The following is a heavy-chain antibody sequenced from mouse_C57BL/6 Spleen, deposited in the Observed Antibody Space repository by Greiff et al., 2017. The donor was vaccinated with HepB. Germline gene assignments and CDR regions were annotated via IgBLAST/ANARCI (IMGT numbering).Heavy chain of an antibody. Sequence: VQLLQSGPGLVAPSQSLSITCTVSGFSFTSYAISWVRQTPGKGLEWLGVIWPGGGTNYNSALKSRLSISKDNSKSQVILKMNSLQTDDAARYYCARSGTGAMDYWGQGTSVTVSS. D-gene: IGHD4-1*01. V-gene: IGHV2-9-1*01. CDR3: ARSGTGAMDY. J-gene: IGHJ4*01. CDR2: IWPGGGT. CDR1: GFSFTSYA.